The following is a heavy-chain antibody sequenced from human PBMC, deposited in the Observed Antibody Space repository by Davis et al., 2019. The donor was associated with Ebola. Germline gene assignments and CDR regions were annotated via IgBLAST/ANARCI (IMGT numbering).Heavy chain of an antibody. V-gene: IGHV3-74*01. Sequence: GESLKISCAASSFPFPTYWMHWVRQAPGKGLVWVSRIKSDGSTRSYADSVKGRFTISRDNTKNTLFLQMNSLRAEDTAVYYCARDGDNYSDLDYWGQGTLVTVSS. CDR2: IKSDGSTR. D-gene: IGHD5-24*01. CDR1: SFPFPTYW. CDR3: ARDGDNYSDLDY. J-gene: IGHJ4*02.